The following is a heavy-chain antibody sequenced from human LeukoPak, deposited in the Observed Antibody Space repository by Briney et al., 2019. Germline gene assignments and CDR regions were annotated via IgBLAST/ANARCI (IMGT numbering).Heavy chain of an antibody. CDR1: GGSFSGYY. J-gene: IGHJ4*02. CDR2: INHSGST. D-gene: IGHD2-15*01. V-gene: IGHV4-34*01. Sequence: PSETLSLTCAVYGGSFSGYYWSWIRQPPGKGLEWIGEINHSGSTNYNPSLKSRVTISVDTSKNQFSLKLSSVTAADTAVYYCARLGSIVVVGLYCVDYWGQGTLVTVSS. CDR3: ARLGSIVVVGLYCVDY.